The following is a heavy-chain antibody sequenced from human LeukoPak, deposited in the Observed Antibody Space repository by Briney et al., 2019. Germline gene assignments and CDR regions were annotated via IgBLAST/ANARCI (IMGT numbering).Heavy chain of an antibody. J-gene: IGHJ4*02. V-gene: IGHV4-59*08. D-gene: IGHD3-10*01. Sequence: SETLSLTCTVSGGSISSYYWSWIRQPPGKGLEWIGYIYYSGSTNYNPSLKSRVTISVDTSKNQFSLKLSSVTAADTAVYYCARQPIYGSGKRTFDYWGQGTLVTVSS. CDR3: ARQPIYGSGKRTFDY. CDR1: GGSISSYY. CDR2: IYYSGST.